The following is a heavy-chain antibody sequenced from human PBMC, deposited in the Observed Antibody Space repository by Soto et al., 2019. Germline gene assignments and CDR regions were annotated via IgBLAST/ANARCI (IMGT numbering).Heavy chain of an antibody. J-gene: IGHJ6*02. CDR2: LYWNTEK. CDR1: GFSLTTGGVG. D-gene: IGHD3-16*01. V-gene: IGHV2-5*01. Sequence: QITLKESGPTLVKPTQTLTLTCTFSGFSLTTGGVGVGWFRQPPGKALEWLADLYWNTEKNHSPSLMGRLIIAKDTSRDQVFLTVTNVDPTDPATYYCAHRLTGPGMAVWGQGTTVTVSS. CDR3: AHRLTGPGMAV.